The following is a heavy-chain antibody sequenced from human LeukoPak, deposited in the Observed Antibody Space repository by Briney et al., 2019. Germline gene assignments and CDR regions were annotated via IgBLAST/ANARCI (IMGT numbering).Heavy chain of an antibody. CDR1: GFTVSSNY. CDR2: IYSGTST. Sequence: GGSLRLSCAASGFTVSSNYMSWVRQAPGKGLEWVSVIYSGTSTNYADSVKGRFTISRDNAKNTLYLQMNSLRAEDTAVYYCARDAVDTANAVWGQGTTVTVSS. V-gene: IGHV3-66*01. J-gene: IGHJ6*02. D-gene: IGHD5-18*01. CDR3: ARDAVDTANAV.